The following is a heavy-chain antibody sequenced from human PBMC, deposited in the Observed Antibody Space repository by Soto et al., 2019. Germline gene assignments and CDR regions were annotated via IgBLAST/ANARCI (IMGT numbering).Heavy chain of an antibody. CDR3: ARGGPAAGYDL. Sequence: QVQLVQSGAEVKKPGASVKVSCKASGYTFTSNDINWVRQASGQGLEWMGWINPNTGGSGYAQDFQGRITMTRDTATSTAYMELTSLRSDDTAVYYCARGGPAAGYDLWGQGTLVTVSS. CDR1: GYTFTSND. J-gene: IGHJ4*02. D-gene: IGHD6-13*01. V-gene: IGHV1-8*01. CDR2: INPNTGGS.